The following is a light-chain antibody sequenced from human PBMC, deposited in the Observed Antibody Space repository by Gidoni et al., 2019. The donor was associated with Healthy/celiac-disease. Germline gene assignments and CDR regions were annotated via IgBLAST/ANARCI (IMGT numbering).Light chain of an antibody. CDR2: EVS. V-gene: IGLV2-14*01. Sequence: QSALTQPASVSGSPGQSITISCTGTSSDVGGYNYVSWYQQPPGKALKLMIYEVSNRPSGVSNRFSGSKSGNTASLTISGLQAEDEADYYCSSYTSSSTLYVFGTGTKVTVL. J-gene: IGLJ1*01. CDR3: SSYTSSSTLYV. CDR1: SSDVGGYNY.